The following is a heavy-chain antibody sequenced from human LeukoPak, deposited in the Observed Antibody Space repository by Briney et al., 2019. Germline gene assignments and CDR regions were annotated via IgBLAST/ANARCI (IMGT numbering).Heavy chain of an antibody. Sequence: GGSLRLSCAASGLAFSSYAMSWVRQAPGKGLEWVSTISVASNTFYADSVKGRLTISRDNSRNTVYLQMTSLRADDTAVYYRADYGVSGVRNNFYWGQGTLVTVSS. J-gene: IGHJ4*02. V-gene: IGHV3-23*01. CDR3: ADYGVSGVRNNFY. D-gene: IGHD3-3*01. CDR2: ISVASNT. CDR1: GLAFSSYA.